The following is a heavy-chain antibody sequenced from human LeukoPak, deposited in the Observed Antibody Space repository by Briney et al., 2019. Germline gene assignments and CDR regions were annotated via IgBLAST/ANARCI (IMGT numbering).Heavy chain of an antibody. CDR1: GYTFSRYA. CDR2: IIPIFGTA. D-gene: IGHD6-13*01. CDR3: ARDRGSSWYWPFDY. V-gene: IGHV1-69*05. J-gene: IGHJ4*02. Sequence: SVKVSCKASGYTFSRYAISWVRQAPGQGLEWMGGIIPIFGTANYAQKFQGRVTITTDESTSTAYMELSSLRSEDTAVYYCARDRGSSWYWPFDYWGQGTLVTVSS.